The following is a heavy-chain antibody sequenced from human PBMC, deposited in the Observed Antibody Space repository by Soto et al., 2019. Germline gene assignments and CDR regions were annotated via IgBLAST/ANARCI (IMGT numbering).Heavy chain of an antibody. CDR3: ARGSYSSSWYWGTGDYYGMDV. J-gene: IGHJ6*02. Sequence: PGGSLRLSCAASGFTFSSYDMHWVRQATGKGLEWVSAIGTAGDPYYPGSVKGRFTISRENAKNSLYLQMNSLRAGDTAVYYCARGSYSSSWYWGTGDYYGMDVRGQGTTVTVSS. CDR1: GFTFSSYD. D-gene: IGHD6-13*01. CDR2: IGTAGDP. V-gene: IGHV3-13*05.